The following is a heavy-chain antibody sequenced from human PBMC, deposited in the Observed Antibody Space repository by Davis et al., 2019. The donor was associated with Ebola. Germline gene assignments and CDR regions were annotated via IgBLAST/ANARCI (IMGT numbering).Heavy chain of an antibody. CDR1: GFTFDGSA. CDR2: ISNTGGRT. V-gene: IGHV3-23*01. Sequence: GESLKISCEVFGFTFDGSAMTWVRHAPGKGLERVSSISNTGGRTYYAKYFKGRFTISRDDAKNMLYLQMNSLRAEDTAVYYCAKEIRPNDYWGQGTPVTVTS. J-gene: IGHJ4*02. CDR3: AKEIRPNDY.